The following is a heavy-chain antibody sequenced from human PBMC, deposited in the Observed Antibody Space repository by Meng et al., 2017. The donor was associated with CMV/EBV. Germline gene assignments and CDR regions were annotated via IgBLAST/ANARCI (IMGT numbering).Heavy chain of an antibody. D-gene: IGHD5-12*01. CDR3: ARAGEVATIHSFDP. CDR2: IYPGDSDT. CDR1: GYSFTSYW. J-gene: IGHJ5*02. Sequence: GGSLRLSCKGSGYSFTSYWIGWVRQMPGKGLEWMGTIYPGDSDTRYSPSFQGQVTISADKSISTAYLQWSSLKASDTAMYYCARAGEVATIHSFDPWGQGTLVPSPQ. V-gene: IGHV5-51*01.